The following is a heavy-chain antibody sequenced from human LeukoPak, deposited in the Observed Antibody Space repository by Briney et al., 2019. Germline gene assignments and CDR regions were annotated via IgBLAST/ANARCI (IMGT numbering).Heavy chain of an antibody. Sequence: SETLSLTCAVYGGSFSGYYWSWIRQPPGKGLEWIGEINHSGSTNYNPSLKSRVTISVDTSKNQFSLKLSSVTAADTAVYYCARGSLYRYFDYRFVNGMDVWGKGTTVTVSS. CDR1: GGSFSGYY. CDR3: ARGSLYRYFDYRFVNGMDV. D-gene: IGHD3-9*01. CDR2: INHSGST. V-gene: IGHV4-34*01. J-gene: IGHJ6*04.